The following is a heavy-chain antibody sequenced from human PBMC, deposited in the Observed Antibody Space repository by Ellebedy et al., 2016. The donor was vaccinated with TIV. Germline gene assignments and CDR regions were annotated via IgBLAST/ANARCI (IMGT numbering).Heavy chain of an antibody. V-gene: IGHV4-4*07. CDR3: VKEGMSSWHYYFDL. J-gene: IGHJ2*01. CDR2: ISASGNT. Sequence: SETLSLTXSVSGGSLSSYYWSWVRQPAGKGLEWIGHISASGNTNYNPSLESRVTMSVDTSKKQFSLMLTSVTAADTAIYYCVKEGMSSWHYYFDLWGRGTPVTVSS. CDR1: GGSLSSYY. D-gene: IGHD6-13*01.